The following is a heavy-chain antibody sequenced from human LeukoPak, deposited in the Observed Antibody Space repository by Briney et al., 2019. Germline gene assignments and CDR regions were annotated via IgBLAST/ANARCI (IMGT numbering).Heavy chain of an antibody. J-gene: IGHJ4*02. CDR2: INHSGST. CDR3: ARFSSSWYGPSDY. V-gene: IGHV4-34*01. CDR1: GGSFSGYY. Sequence: SETLSLTCAVYGGSFSGYYWSWIRQPPGKGLEWIGEINHSGSTNYNPSLKSRVTISVDTSKNQFSLKLSSVTAADTAVYYCARFSSSWYGPSDYWGRGTLVTVSS. D-gene: IGHD6-13*01.